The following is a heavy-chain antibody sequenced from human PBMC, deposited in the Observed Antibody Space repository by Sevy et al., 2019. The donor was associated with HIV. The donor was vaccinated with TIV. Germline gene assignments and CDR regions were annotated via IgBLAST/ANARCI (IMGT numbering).Heavy chain of an antibody. CDR3: ARDGGNYFDY. Sequence: GGSLRLSCEASGFTFTSYSMNWVRQAPGKGLEWVSSISSYSYISYADSVKGRITVSRDNAKNSLYLQMSSLRAEDMAVYYCARDGGNYFDYWGQGTLVTVSS. D-gene: IGHD3-16*01. CDR2: ISSYSYI. V-gene: IGHV3-21*01. J-gene: IGHJ4*02. CDR1: GFTFTSYS.